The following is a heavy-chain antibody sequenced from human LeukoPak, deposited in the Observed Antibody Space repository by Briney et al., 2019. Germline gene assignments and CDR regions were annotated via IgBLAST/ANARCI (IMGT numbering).Heavy chain of an antibody. CDR3: ARGGGGVIITSYYYYLDV. Sequence: SETLSLTCAVYGGSFSGYYWSWIRQAPGKALEWIGEINLTGRTNYSPSLKSRVTISLDTSKNQFSLKLNSVTAADTAVYYCARGGGGVIITSYYYYLDVWAKGTTVTVSS. CDR2: INLTGRT. J-gene: IGHJ6*03. V-gene: IGHV4-34*01. CDR1: GGSFSGYY. D-gene: IGHD3-3*01.